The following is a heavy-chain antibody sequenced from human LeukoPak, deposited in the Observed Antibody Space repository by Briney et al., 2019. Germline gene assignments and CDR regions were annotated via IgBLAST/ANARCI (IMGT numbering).Heavy chain of an antibody. CDR1: GFTVSSNY. D-gene: IGHD5-24*01. V-gene: IGHV3-53*01. CDR2: IYSGGST. Sequence: GGSLRLSCAASGFTVSSNYMSWVRQAPGKGLEWVSVIYSGGSTYYADSVKGRFTLSRDNSKNTLYLQMNSLRAEDTAVYYCARVENYYYYMDVWGKGTTVTISS. CDR3: ARVENYYYYMDV. J-gene: IGHJ6*03.